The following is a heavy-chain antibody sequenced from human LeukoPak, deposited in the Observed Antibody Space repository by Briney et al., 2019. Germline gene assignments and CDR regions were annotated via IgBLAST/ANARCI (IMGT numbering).Heavy chain of an antibody. J-gene: IGHJ4*02. CDR2: IHYTGSI. CDR3: ARGVDRTKIYS. D-gene: IGHD5-12*01. Sequence: SQTLSLTCTVSDDSLSSGTYYWNWIRLYPGKGLEWIGCIHYTGSIYYNPSLKSRVTISVDTSKNQFSLNVNSVTAADTAAYYCARGVDRTKIYSWGQGTLVTVSS. CDR1: DDSLSSGTYY. V-gene: IGHV4-31*03.